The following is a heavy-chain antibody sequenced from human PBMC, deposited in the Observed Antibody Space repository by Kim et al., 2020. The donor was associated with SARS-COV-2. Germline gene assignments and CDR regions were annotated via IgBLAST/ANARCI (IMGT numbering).Heavy chain of an antibody. CDR1: GFTFSTYA. CDR3: AKTGQLDY. CDR2: TTGNGAAT. J-gene: IGHJ4*02. D-gene: IGHD6-13*01. Sequence: GGSLRLSCAASGFTFSTYAMSWVRQAPRRGLEWVSTTTGNGAATYYADSVRGRFTISRDNSKNTLSLQMNSLRAQDTALYDCAKTGQLDYWGQGTLVTLS. V-gene: IGHV3-23*01.